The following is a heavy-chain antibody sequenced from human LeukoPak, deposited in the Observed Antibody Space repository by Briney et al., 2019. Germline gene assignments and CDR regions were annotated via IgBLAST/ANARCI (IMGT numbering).Heavy chain of an antibody. V-gene: IGHV1-2*02. J-gene: IGHJ4*02. CDR2: INPNSGGT. CDR3: ARQRFGELFLDY. D-gene: IGHD3-10*01. Sequence: GASVKVSCKASGYTFTGYYMHWVRQAPGQGLEWMGWINPNSGGTNYAQKFQGRVTMTRDTSISKAYMELSRLRSAVTAGYYCARQRFGELFLDYWGQGTLVTVSS. CDR1: GYTFTGYY.